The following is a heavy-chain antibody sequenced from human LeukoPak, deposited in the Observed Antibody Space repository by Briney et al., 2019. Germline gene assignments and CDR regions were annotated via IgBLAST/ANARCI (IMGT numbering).Heavy chain of an antibody. V-gene: IGHV3-23*01. J-gene: IGHJ4*02. D-gene: IGHD6-19*01. CDR3: AKVGCGWFSPTKDY. Sequence: GGSLRLSCAASGFTFSSYAMSWVRQAPGKGLEWVSAISGSGGSTYYADSVKGRFTISRDNSKNTLYLQMNSLRAEDTAVDYCAKVGCGWFSPTKDYWGQGTLVTVSS. CDR2: ISGSGGST. CDR1: GFTFSSYA.